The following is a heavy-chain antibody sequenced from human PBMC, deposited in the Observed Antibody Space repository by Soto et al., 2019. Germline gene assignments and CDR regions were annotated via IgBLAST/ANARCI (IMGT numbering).Heavy chain of an antibody. D-gene: IGHD2-15*01. CDR3: ARGPDGTPFDY. Sequence: PSETLSLTCAVYGGSFSGYYWSWIRQPPGKGLEWIGEINHSGSTNYNPSLKSRVTISVDTSKNQFSLKLSSVTAADTAVYYCARGPDGTPFDYWGQGTLVTVPQ. CDR1: GGSFSGYY. CDR2: INHSGST. V-gene: IGHV4-34*01. J-gene: IGHJ4*02.